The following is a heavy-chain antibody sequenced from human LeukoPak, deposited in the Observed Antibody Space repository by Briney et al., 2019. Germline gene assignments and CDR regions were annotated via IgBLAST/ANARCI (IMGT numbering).Heavy chain of an antibody. D-gene: IGHD4-17*01. CDR2: IKQDGSEK. CDR3: ARDEGYGDYPHFDY. J-gene: IGHJ4*01. V-gene: IGHV3-7*03. Sequence: GGSLRLSCAASGFTFNSYWMNWVRQAPGKGLEWVANIKQDGSEKYYVDSVKGRFTISRDNAKNSLYLQMNSLRVEDTAVYYCARDEGYGDYPHFDYWGQGTLVTVSS. CDR1: GFTFNSYW.